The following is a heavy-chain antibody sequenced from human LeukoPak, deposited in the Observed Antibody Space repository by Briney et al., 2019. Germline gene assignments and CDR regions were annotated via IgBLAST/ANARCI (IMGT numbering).Heavy chain of an antibody. Sequence: ASVKVSCKASGYTFTSYGISWVRQAPGQGLEWMGWISAYNGNTNYAQKLQGRVTMTTDTSTSTAYMELRSLRSDDTAVYYCARDGYTTVRGVNYGMDVWGKGTTVTVSS. D-gene: IGHD3-10*01. CDR2: ISAYNGNT. J-gene: IGHJ6*04. CDR3: ARDGYTTVRGVNYGMDV. CDR1: GYTFTSYG. V-gene: IGHV1-18*04.